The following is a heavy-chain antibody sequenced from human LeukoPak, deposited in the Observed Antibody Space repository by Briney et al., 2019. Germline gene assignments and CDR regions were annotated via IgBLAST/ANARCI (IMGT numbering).Heavy chain of an antibody. CDR1: GFTFSSYG. V-gene: IGHV3-74*03. CDR2: LDSDGITT. Sequence: GGSLRLSCAASGFTFSSYGMHWVRQAPGKGLMWVSRLDSDGITTKYADSVKGRFTISRDNAKNTLYLQMDSLRAEDTAVYYCATGSIVATIVPDYWGQGTLVTVSS. J-gene: IGHJ4*02. D-gene: IGHD5-12*01. CDR3: ATGSIVATIVPDY.